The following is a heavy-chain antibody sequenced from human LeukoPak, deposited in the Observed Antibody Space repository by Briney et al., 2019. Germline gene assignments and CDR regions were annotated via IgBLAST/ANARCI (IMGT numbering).Heavy chain of an antibody. CDR2: INPGGGST. V-gene: IGHV1-46*01. J-gene: IGHJ4*02. CDR3: ARVRGYCSGGSCRGVFDY. Sequence: ASVKVSCKASGYTFTSYYMHSVRQAPGQGLEWMGLINPGGGSTSYAQEFQGRVTMTRDTSTSTVYMELNSLRSEDTAVYYCARVRGYCSGGSCRGVFDYWGQGTLVTVSS. D-gene: IGHD2-15*01. CDR1: GYTFTSYY.